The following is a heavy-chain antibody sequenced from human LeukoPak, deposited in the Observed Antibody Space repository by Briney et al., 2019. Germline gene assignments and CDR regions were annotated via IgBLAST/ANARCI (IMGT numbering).Heavy chain of an antibody. V-gene: IGHV4-34*01. CDR3: ARGTATGAFDI. Sequence: SETLSLTCAIYGGSFSGYYWSWIRQPPGTGLEWIGEINHSGSTNYNPSLKSRVTISVDTSKNQFSLKLSSVTAADTAVCYCARGTATGAFDIWGQGTMVTVSS. CDR2: INHSGST. CDR1: GGSFSGYY. J-gene: IGHJ3*02. D-gene: IGHD4-17*01.